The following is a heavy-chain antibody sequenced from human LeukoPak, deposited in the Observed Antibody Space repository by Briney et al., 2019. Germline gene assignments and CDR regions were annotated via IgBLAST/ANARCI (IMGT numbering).Heavy chain of an antibody. Sequence: GRSLRLSCAASGFTFSSYGMHWVRQAPGKGLEWVAVIWYDGNNKYYADSVKGRFTISRDNSKNTLYLQMNSLRAEDTAVYYCAKEAGLQSFDYWGQGTLVTVSS. D-gene: IGHD5-24*01. CDR2: IWYDGNNK. V-gene: IGHV3-33*06. CDR3: AKEAGLQSFDY. J-gene: IGHJ4*02. CDR1: GFTFSSYG.